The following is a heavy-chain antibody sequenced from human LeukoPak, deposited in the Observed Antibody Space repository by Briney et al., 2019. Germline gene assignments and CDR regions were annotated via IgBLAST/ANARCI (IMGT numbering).Heavy chain of an antibody. Sequence: GGSLRLSCAASEFVLSDYYMSWIRQAPGMGLEWISYISSGGSTISYADSVRGRFTISRDNAKNSLYLQMNSLRAEDTAVYYCAREMEGDYGSGTFFDHWGQGNMVTVSS. CDR2: ISSGGSTI. CDR1: EFVLSDYY. V-gene: IGHV3-11*01. J-gene: IGHJ4*02. D-gene: IGHD3-10*01. CDR3: AREMEGDYGSGTFFDH.